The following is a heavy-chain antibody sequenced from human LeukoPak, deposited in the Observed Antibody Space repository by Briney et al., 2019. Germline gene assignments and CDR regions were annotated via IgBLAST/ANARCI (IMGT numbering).Heavy chain of an antibody. V-gene: IGHV3-23*01. CDR3: AKDSRRDGSGWSYFDC. Sequence: GGSLRLSCAASGFTFSSYVMSWVRQAPGKGLEWVSAISGSGGSTYYADSVKGRFTISRDNSKHTLYLQMNSLRAEDTAVYYCAKDSRRDGSGWSYFDCWGQGTLVTVSS. D-gene: IGHD6-19*01. J-gene: IGHJ4*02. CDR1: GFTFSSYV. CDR2: ISGSGGST.